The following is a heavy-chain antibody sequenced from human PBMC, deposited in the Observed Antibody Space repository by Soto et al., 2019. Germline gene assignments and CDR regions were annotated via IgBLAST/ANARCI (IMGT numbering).Heavy chain of an antibody. J-gene: IGHJ6*02. V-gene: IGHV1-69*13. CDR3: ARGVNSGSYYFDYYGMDV. CDR2: IIPIFGTA. D-gene: IGHD1-26*01. Sequence: VASVKVSCKASGGTFSSYAISWVRQAPGQGLEWMGGIIPIFGTANYAQKFQGRVTITADESTSTAYMELSSLRSEDTAVYYCARGVNSGSYYFDYYGMDVWGQGTTVTVS. CDR1: GGTFSSYA.